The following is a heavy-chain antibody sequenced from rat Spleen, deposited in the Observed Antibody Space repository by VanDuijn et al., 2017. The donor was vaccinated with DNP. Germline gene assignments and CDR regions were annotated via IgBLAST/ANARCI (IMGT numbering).Heavy chain of an antibody. CDR2: ITNTGGST. CDR3: SGVGFDEGSYYYGDWFAY. CDR1: GFTFNNYW. D-gene: IGHD1-12*02. J-gene: IGHJ3*01. Sequence: EVQLVEFGGGLVQPGRSLKLSCVASGFTFNNYWMTWIRQAPGKWLEWVASITNTGGSTYYPDSVRGRFTISRDNAESTLYLQMNSLRSEDTATYYCSGVGFDEGSYYYGDWFAYWGQGTLVTVSS. V-gene: IGHV5-31*01.